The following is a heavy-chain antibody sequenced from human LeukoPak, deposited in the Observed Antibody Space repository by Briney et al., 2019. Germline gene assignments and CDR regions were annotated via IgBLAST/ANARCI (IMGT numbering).Heavy chain of an antibody. D-gene: IGHD3-3*01. V-gene: IGHV1-46*01. CDR1: GYTFTSYY. CDR2: INPSGGST. Sequence: GASVKVSCKASGYTFTSYYMHWVRQASGQGLEWMGIINPSGGSTSYAQKFQGRVTMTRDTSTSTVYMELSSLRSEDTAVYYCARVEYDFWSGYSRGSFDYWGQGTLVTVSS. J-gene: IGHJ4*02. CDR3: ARVEYDFWSGYSRGSFDY.